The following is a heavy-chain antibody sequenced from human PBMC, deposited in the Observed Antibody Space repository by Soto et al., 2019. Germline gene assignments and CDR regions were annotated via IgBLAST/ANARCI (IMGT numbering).Heavy chain of an antibody. CDR1: GFTFSSYD. D-gene: IGHD6-13*01. CDR2: ISYDGGNK. V-gene: IGHV3-30-3*01. CDR3: ARGGITTAQYYLDY. Sequence: QVQLEESGGGVVQPGRSLRLSCAASGFTFSSYDMSWVRQAPGKGLEWVALISYDGGNKYYADSVKGRFTISRDNSKNTLYLQMNSLRTEDTAVYYCARGGITTAQYYLDYWGQETLVTVSS. J-gene: IGHJ4*02.